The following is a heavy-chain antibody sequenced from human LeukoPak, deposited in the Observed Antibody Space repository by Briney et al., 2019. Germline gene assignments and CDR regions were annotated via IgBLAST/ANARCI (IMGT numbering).Heavy chain of an antibody. CDR2: IYTSGST. D-gene: IGHD2-2*01. Sequence: TSETLSLTCTVSGGSIRSYFWSWIRQPAGKGLEWIGRIYTSGSTSYNPSLKSRVSMAVDMSKNQVSLKMKSVTAADTAVYYCARNGVVPAAVLDNWGQGTPVSVSS. CDR1: GGSIRSYF. J-gene: IGHJ4*02. V-gene: IGHV4-4*07. CDR3: ARNGVVPAAVLDN.